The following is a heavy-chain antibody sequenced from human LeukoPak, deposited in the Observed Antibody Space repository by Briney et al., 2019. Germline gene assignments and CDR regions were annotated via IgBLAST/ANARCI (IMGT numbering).Heavy chain of an antibody. Sequence: GGSLRLSCTTSGFTFSNYGMSWVRQAPGKGLEWVSAISGTGGNTYYADSVKGRFTISRDNAKNTLYLQMNSLRAEDTAVYYCAKGRYDTDYWGQGTLVTVSS. CDR1: GFTFSNYG. J-gene: IGHJ4*02. CDR3: AKGRYDTDY. D-gene: IGHD1-1*01. CDR2: ISGTGGNT. V-gene: IGHV3-23*01.